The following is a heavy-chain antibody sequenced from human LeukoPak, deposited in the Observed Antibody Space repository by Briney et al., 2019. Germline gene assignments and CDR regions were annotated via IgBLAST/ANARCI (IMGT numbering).Heavy chain of an antibody. D-gene: IGHD3-3*01. J-gene: IGHJ5*02. V-gene: IGHV3-30*02. Sequence: GGSLRLSCAASGFNFTTYGMHWVRQAPGKGLEWVAFIRYDGSSKYYADSVKGRFTISRDNSKKTLYLQTNSLRAEDTAVYYCARDYQYDFWSGNWXXPWGXGTXVT. CDR3: ARDYQYDFWSGNWXXP. CDR1: GFNFTTYG. CDR2: IRYDGSSK.